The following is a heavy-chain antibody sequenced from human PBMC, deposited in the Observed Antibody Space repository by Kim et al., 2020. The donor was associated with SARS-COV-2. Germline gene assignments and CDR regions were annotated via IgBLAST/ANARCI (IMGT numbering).Heavy chain of an antibody. V-gene: IGHV3-21*01. CDR2: ISSSRSYI. CDR3: ARASKVDAFDI. J-gene: IGHJ3*02. D-gene: IGHD2-2*01. Sequence: GGSLRLSCAASGFTFSSYSMNWVRQAPGKGLEWVSSISSSRSYIYYADSVKGRFTISRDNAKNSLYLQMNSLRAEDTAVYYCARASKVDAFDIWGQGTMVTVSS. CDR1: GFTFSSYS.